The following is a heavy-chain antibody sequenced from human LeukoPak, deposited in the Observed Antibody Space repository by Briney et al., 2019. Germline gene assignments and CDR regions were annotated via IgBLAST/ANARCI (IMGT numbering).Heavy chain of an antibody. CDR2: IWYDGSNK. CDR3: ARENILTGYYNFDY. Sequence: PGGSLRLSCAASGFTFSSYAMHWVRQAPGKGLEWAAVIWYDGSNKYYADSVKGRFTISRDNSKNTLYLQMNSLRAEDTAVYYCARENILTGYYNFDYWGQGTLVTVSS. V-gene: IGHV3-33*08. D-gene: IGHD3-9*01. CDR1: GFTFSSYA. J-gene: IGHJ4*02.